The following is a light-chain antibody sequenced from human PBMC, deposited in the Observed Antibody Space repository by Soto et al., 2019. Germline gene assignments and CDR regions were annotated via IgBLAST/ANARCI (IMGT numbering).Light chain of an antibody. CDR1: SSDIGAFNY. Sequence: QSALTQPASVSGSPGQSITISCTGTSSDIGAFNYVYWYQQHPGKAPKLMISEVNNRPSGISNRFSGSKSGNTASLTISGLQAEDEADYYCCSYAGSNTWVFGGGTKLTIL. CDR3: CSYAGSNTWV. CDR2: EVN. V-gene: IGLV2-14*01. J-gene: IGLJ3*02.